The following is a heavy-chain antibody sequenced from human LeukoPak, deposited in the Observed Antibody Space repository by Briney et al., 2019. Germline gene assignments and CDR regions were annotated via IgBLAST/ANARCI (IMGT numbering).Heavy chain of an antibody. D-gene: IGHD6-6*01. V-gene: IGHV1-18*01. CDR2: ISGYDGNT. CDR3: ARDTSYSSSSVAY. J-gene: IGHJ4*02. Sequence: GASVKVSCKASGYTFTSYGIYWVRQAPGQGLEWMGWISGYDGNTNYAQKLQGRVTVTTDTSTSTAYMELRSLTSDDTAVYYCARDTSYSSSSVAYWGQGTLVTASS. CDR1: GYTFTSYG.